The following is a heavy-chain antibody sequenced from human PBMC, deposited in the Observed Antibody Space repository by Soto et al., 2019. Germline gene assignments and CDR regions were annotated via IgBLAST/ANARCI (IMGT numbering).Heavy chain of an antibody. CDR3: GGGWDFFDY. J-gene: IGHJ4*02. D-gene: IGHD1-26*01. V-gene: IGHV3-30*03. CDR2: ISYDGKNK. Sequence: QVQLVESGGGVVQPGRSLRLSCAASGFSFTSYGMHWARQAPGKGLEWVAVISYDGKNKPYADSVKGRFTISRDNSKNTLYLQMNSLRAEDTALYSWGGGWDFFDYWGQGTLVTVSS. CDR1: GFSFTSYG.